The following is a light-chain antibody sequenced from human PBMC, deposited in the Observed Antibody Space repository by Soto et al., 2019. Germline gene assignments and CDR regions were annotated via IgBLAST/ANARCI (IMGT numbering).Light chain of an antibody. Sequence: QSVRTQPPSASGTPGQRVTISCSGSSSNIGSNYVYWYQQLPGTAPKLLIYRNNQRPSGVPDRFPGSKSGTSASLAISGLRSEDEADYYCAAWDDSLSGYVFGTGTKVTVL. V-gene: IGLV1-47*01. CDR2: RNN. CDR1: SSNIGSNY. J-gene: IGLJ1*01. CDR3: AAWDDSLSGYV.